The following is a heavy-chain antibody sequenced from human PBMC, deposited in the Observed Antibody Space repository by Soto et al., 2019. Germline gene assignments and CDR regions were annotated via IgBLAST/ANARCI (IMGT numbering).Heavy chain of an antibody. CDR3: ATHLSDANFDH. Sequence: KFQDRVTMTEDTSSDTAYMELSSLTSEDTAMYYCATHLSDANFDHWGQGTLVTVSS. D-gene: IGHD2-2*01. J-gene: IGHJ4*02. V-gene: IGHV1-24*01.